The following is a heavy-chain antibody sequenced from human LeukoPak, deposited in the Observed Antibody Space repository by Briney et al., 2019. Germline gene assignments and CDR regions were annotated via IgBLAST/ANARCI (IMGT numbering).Heavy chain of an antibody. CDR3: ARFASGSYYDS. Sequence: GASVKVSCKASRGTFGSYGISWVRQAPGQGLEWMGRIMPVLGSTSYAQKFQGRLTITADSSTTTAYLELSSLRSDDTAVYYCARFASGSYYDSWGQGTLVTVSS. CDR2: IMPVLGST. D-gene: IGHD1-26*01. J-gene: IGHJ4*02. V-gene: IGHV1-69*11. CDR1: RGTFGSYG.